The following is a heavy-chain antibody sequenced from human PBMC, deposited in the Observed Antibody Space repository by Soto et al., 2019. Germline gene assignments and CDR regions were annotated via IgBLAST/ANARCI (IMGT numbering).Heavy chain of an antibody. D-gene: IGHD4-4*01. V-gene: IGHV1-69*02. J-gene: IGHJ3*02. CDR2: IIPILGIA. CDR1: GGTFSSYT. Sequence: GASVKVSCKASGGTFSSYTISWVRQAPGQGLEWMGRIIPILGIANYAQKFQGRVTITADKSTSTAYMELSSLRSEDTAVYYCARASVYSTDAFDIWGQGTMVTVSS. CDR3: ARASVYSTDAFDI.